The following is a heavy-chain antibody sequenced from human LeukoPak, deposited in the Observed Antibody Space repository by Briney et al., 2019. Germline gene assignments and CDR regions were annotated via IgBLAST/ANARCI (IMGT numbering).Heavy chain of an antibody. V-gene: IGHV3-30*02. CDR1: GFTFSIYG. Sequence: GGSLRLSCAASGFTFSIYGMHWVRQAPGKGREGVAFIRYDGSNKYYADSVRGRFTISRDNSKNTLYLKMNSLRDEDTAVYYCAKVKLWLSSYYYYGMDVWGQGTTVTVSS. J-gene: IGHJ6*02. CDR3: AKVKLWLSSYYYYGMDV. CDR2: IRYDGSNK. D-gene: IGHD5-18*01.